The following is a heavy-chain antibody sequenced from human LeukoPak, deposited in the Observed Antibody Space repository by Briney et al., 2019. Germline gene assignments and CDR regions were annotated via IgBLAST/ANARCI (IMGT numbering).Heavy chain of an antibody. CDR2: ISGTGGAT. D-gene: IGHD2-21*01. V-gene: IGHV3-23*01. Sequence: PGGSLTLSCVASGFSFWNYAMSGPPQAPGKGLQWGSQISGTGGATWYAGFARDRFTISRDNSTKTLYLQLSGLRVEDTAMYYCVKDPRDTYGTNWFVSWGQGTLLIVSS. CDR3: VKDPRDTYGTNWFVS. CDR1: GFSFWNYA. J-gene: IGHJ5*01.